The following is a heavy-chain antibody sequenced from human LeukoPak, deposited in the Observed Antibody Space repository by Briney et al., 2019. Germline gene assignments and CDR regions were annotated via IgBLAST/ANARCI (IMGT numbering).Heavy chain of an antibody. J-gene: IGHJ4*02. D-gene: IGHD3-10*01. Sequence: PGGSLRLSCAASGFTFSDYWMTWGRQAPGKGLEWVSYISSSGSTIYYADSVKGRFTISRDNAKNSLYLQMNSLRAEDTTVYYCAREAYGSGSYSLWGQGTLVTVSS. CDR1: GFTFSDYW. CDR2: ISSSGSTI. CDR3: AREAYGSGSYSL. V-gene: IGHV3-11*01.